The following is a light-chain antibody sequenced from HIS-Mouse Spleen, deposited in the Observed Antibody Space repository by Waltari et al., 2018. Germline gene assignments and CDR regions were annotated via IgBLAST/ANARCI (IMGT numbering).Light chain of an antibody. Sequence: QSALTQPASVSGSPGQSITISCTGTSSDVGSYNLVSWYQQHPGKAPKLMIYEGSKRPSGVPNRFSGSKSGTTASLTISGLQAEDEADYYCCSYAGSSTYVFGTGTKVTVL. J-gene: IGLJ1*01. CDR2: EGS. CDR1: SSDVGSYNL. V-gene: IGLV2-23*01. CDR3: CSYAGSSTYV.